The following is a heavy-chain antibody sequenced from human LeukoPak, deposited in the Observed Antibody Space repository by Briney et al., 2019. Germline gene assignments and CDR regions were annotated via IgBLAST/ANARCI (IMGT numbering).Heavy chain of an antibody. D-gene: IGHD6-13*01. V-gene: IGHV1-18*01. CDR2: ITPYNGNA. CDR1: GYIFTKYD. Sequence: GASVKVSCKTSGYIFTKYDIRWVRQAPGQGPEWMGWITPYNGNAQSAPKFEGRVTMTTDTSASTAYLELRGLKSDDTAVYYCARETKDGVFFDYWGQGTLVIVSS. CDR3: ARETKDGVFFDY. J-gene: IGHJ4*02.